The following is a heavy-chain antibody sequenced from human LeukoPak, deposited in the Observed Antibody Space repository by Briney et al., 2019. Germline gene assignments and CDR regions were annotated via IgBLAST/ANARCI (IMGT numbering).Heavy chain of an antibody. CDR3: ATDPGRYDTSGYSSSYYNGIDV. D-gene: IGHD3-22*01. V-gene: IGHV3-30*03. CDR2: ISYDGSSK. J-gene: IGHJ6*02. CDR1: GFTFSSYG. Sequence: PGGSLRLSCAASGFTFSSYGMHWVRQAPGKGLEWVALISYDGSSKCHADSVKGRFTISRDNAKNSLYLQMNGLRAEDTAVYYCATDPGRYDTSGYSSSYYNGIDVWGQGTTVTVSS.